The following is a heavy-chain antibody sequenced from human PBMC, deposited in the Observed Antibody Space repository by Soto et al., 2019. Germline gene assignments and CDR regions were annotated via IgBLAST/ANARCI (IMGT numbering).Heavy chain of an antibody. CDR3: ARHLTGLDT. V-gene: IGHV4-59*08. Sequence: QVQLQESGPGLVKPSETLSLTCTVSGGSISSFYWSWIRQPPGKGLEYIGYIHYSGSTNYSPSLKSRVTISLDTSKNPFSLKLTSVTPADTAVYYCARHLTGLDTWGQGTLVTVSS. CDR2: IHYSGST. CDR1: GGSISSFY. J-gene: IGHJ5*02.